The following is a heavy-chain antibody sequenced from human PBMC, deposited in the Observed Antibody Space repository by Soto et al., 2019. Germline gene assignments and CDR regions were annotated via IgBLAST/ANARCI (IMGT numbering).Heavy chain of an antibody. CDR1: GFTFNNSG. V-gene: IGHV3-30*03. CDR3: ARGIQPRGSSGARQWPPGFDY. J-gene: IGHJ4*02. CDR2: ISYDGSEK. D-gene: IGHD6-19*01. Sequence: PGGSLRLSCRVSGFTFNNSGMHWVRQAPGKGLEWMAVISYDGSEKHYADSMKGRLTISRDNSKDTLHLQMNSLRAEDTAVYYCARGIQPRGSSGARQWPPGFDYWGQGTLVTVSS.